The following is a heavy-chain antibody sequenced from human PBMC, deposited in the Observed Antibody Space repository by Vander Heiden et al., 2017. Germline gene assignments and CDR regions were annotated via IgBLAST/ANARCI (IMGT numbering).Heavy chain of an antibody. CDR2: ISGSGGST. V-gene: IGHV3-23*01. J-gene: IGHJ4*02. D-gene: IGHD3-10*01. Sequence: EVQLLESGGGLVQPGGSLRLSCGASGFPFSSYAMSWVRQAPGKGLEWVSAISGSGGSTYYADSVKGRFTISRDNSKNTLYLQMNSLRAEDTAVYYCAKDRNYYGSGSRGFDYWGQGTLVTVSS. CDR1: GFPFSSYA. CDR3: AKDRNYYGSGSRGFDY.